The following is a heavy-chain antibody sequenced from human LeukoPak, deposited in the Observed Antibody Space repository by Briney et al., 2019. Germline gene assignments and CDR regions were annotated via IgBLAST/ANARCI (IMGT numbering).Heavy chain of an antibody. CDR3: AKDLWKYSRSSFDY. V-gene: IGHV3-33*06. Sequence: GGSLRLSCAASGFTFSTYGMHWVRQAPGKGLEWVAVIWYDGYDKYYADSVKGRFTISRDNSKNTLYLHMNSLRAEDTALYYCAKDLWKYSRSSFDYWGQGTLVTVSS. D-gene: IGHD6-6*01. CDR1: GFTFSTYG. CDR2: IWYDGYDK. J-gene: IGHJ4*02.